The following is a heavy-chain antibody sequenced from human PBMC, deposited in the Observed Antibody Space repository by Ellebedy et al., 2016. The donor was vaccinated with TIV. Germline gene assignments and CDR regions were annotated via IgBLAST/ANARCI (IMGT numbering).Heavy chain of an antibody. CDR1: GFTFSSYP. CDR2: ICSSSSTI. J-gene: IGHJ4*02. CDR3: VTDRGEGGLLSFFDF. Sequence: GESLKISCEASGFTFSSYPMSWVRQAPGKGLEWVSYICSSSSTIYYADSVKGRFTVSRDNAKNSLSLQMDSLRAEDTAVYYCVTDRGEGGLLSFFDFWGRGTQVTVST. D-gene: IGHD2/OR15-2a*01. V-gene: IGHV3-48*04.